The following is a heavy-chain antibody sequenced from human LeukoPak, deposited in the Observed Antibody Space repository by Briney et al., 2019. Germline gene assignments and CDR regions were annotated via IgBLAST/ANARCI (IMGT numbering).Heavy chain of an antibody. V-gene: IGHV3-74*01. D-gene: IGHD3-22*01. Sequence: GGSLRLSCAASGLTFSSHWMHWVRQAPGKGLVWVSRITNDGSSTTYADSVKGRFTISRDNAKNMLYLQVNSLRAEDTAMYYCAREASYFDSSGYYYYYYYGMDVWGQGTTVTVSS. CDR3: AREASYFDSSGYYYYYYYGMDV. J-gene: IGHJ6*02. CDR2: ITNDGSST. CDR1: GLTFSSHW.